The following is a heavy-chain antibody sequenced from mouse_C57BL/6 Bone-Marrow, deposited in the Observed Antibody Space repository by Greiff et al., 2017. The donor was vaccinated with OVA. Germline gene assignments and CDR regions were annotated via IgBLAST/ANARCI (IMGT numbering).Heavy chain of an antibody. CDR3: TRVVYYPAFAY. CDR1: GYTFTDYE. D-gene: IGHD2-1*01. CDR2: IVPETGGT. V-gene: IGHV1-15*01. J-gene: IGHJ3*01. Sequence: QVQLKESGAELVRPGASVTLSCKASGYTFTDYEMHWVKQTPVHGLEWIGAIVPETGGTAYNQKFKGKAILTADKSTSTAYMELRSLTSENSADYYCTRVVYYPAFAYRGQKTLVTISA.